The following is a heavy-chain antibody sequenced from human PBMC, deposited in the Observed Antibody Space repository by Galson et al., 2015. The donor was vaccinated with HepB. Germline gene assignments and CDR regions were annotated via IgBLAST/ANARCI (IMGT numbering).Heavy chain of an antibody. CDR1: GYTFSSYS. CDR2: INPHNRYT. D-gene: IGHD2-15*01. J-gene: IGHJ5*02. Sequence: SVKVSCKASGYTFSSYSITWVRQAPGQGLEWVGWINPHNRYTNYAQNFQGRVTMTTDTSTSTAYMELRSLRSDDTAVYCCARGALVVAVGATENNWFDPWGRGTLVTVSS. CDR3: ARGALVVAVGATENNWFDP. V-gene: IGHV1-18*01.